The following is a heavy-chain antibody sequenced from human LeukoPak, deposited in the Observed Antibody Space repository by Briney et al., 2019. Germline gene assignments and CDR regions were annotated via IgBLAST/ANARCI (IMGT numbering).Heavy chain of an antibody. Sequence: PGGSLRLSCAASGFTFSSYAMSWVRQAPGKGLEWVSAISGSGGSTYYADSVKGRFTISRDSSTNTLYLQMSSLRAEDTAVYYCARVVGLGAFDIWGQGTMVTVSS. CDR3: ARVVGLGAFDI. CDR2: ISGSGGST. V-gene: IGHV3-23*01. J-gene: IGHJ3*02. CDR1: GFTFSSYA. D-gene: IGHD3-10*01.